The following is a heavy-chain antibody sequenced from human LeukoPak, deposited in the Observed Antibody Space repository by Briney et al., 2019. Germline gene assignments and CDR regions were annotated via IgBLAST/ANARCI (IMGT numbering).Heavy chain of an antibody. Sequence: PGGSLRLSCAASEFTFSSYGINWVRQAPEKGLEWVSAISGSGGTTYYADSVKGRFTISRDNSKNTLYLQMNSLRADDTAVYYCAREIAAAGIMNWFDPWGQGTLVTVSS. CDR2: ISGSGGTT. V-gene: IGHV3-23*01. D-gene: IGHD6-13*01. CDR1: EFTFSSYG. J-gene: IGHJ5*02. CDR3: AREIAAAGIMNWFDP.